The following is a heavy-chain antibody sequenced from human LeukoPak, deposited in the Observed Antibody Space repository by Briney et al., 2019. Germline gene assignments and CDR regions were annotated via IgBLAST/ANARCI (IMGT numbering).Heavy chain of an antibody. V-gene: IGHV3-64D*06. CDR2: ISSNGGST. CDR1: GFTFSSYA. J-gene: IGHJ6*04. D-gene: IGHD4-17*01. Sequence: PGGSLRLSCSASGFTFSSYAMHWVRQALGKGLEYVSAISSNGGSTYYADSVKGRFTISRDNSKNMLYLQMSSLRAEDTAVYYCVKNIDYDYYYYYGMDVWGKGTTVTVSS. CDR3: VKNIDYDYYYYYGMDV.